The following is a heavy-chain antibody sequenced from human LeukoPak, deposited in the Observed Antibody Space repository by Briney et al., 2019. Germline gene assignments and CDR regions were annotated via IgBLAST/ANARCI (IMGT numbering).Heavy chain of an antibody. CDR1: GGSFSGYY. D-gene: IGHD3-9*01. V-gene: IGHV4-34*01. CDR3: AREVDDILTGYSQPSFDP. CDR2: INHSGST. Sequence: PSETLSLTCAVYGGSFSGYYWSWIRQPPGKGLEWIGEINHSGSTNYNPSLKSRVTISVDTSKNQFSLKLSSVTAADTAVYYCAREVDDILTGYSQPSFDPWGQGTLVTVSS. J-gene: IGHJ5*02.